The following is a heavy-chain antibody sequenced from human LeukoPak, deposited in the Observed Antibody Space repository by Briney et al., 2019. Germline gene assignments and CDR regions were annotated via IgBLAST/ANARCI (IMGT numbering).Heavy chain of an antibody. J-gene: IGHJ4*02. Sequence: SVKVSCKASGYTLTGYYMHWVRQAPGQGLEWMGGIIPIFGTANYAQKFQGRVTITADESASTAYMELSSLRSEDTAVYYCAGSWGITGTSPFDYWGQGTLVTVSS. CDR3: AGSWGITGTSPFDY. V-gene: IGHV1-69*13. CDR2: IIPIFGTA. D-gene: IGHD1-20*01. CDR1: GYTLTGYY.